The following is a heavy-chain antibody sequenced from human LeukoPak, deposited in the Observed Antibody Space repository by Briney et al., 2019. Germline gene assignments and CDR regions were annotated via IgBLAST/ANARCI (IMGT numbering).Heavy chain of an antibody. Sequence: GASVKVSCKASGYTFTGYHMHWVRQAPGQGLEWMGWINPNSGGTNYAQKFQGRVTMTRDTSISTAYMELSRLRSDDTAVYYCAREASGYSSSWYYYYYGMDVWGQGTTVTVSS. V-gene: IGHV1-2*02. CDR3: AREASGYSSSWYYYYYGMDV. CDR1: GYTFTGYH. D-gene: IGHD6-13*01. CDR2: INPNSGGT. J-gene: IGHJ6*02.